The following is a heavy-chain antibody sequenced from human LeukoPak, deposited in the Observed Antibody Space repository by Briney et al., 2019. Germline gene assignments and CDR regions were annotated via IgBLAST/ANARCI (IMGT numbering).Heavy chain of an antibody. Sequence: GGSLRLSCAASGFTVSSNYMSWLRQAPGKGLEWVSVIYSGGSTYYADSVKGRFTISRDNSKNTLYLQMNSLRDEDTSVYYCARAAGSSGYYYFDYWGQGTLVTVSS. J-gene: IGHJ4*02. D-gene: IGHD3-22*01. CDR1: GFTVSSNY. CDR3: ARAAGSSGYYYFDY. CDR2: IYSGGST. V-gene: IGHV3-53*01.